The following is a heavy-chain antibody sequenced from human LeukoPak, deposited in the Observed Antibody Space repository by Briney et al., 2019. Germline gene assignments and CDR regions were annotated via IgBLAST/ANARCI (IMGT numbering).Heavy chain of an antibody. V-gene: IGHV1-2*02. CDR2: INPNSGGT. CDR1: GYTFTGYY. Sequence: VASVKVSCKASGYTFTGYYMHWVRQDPGQGLEWMGCINPNSGGTNYAQKFQGRVTMTRDTSISTAYMELSRLRSDDTAVYYWARAGGGIFTVDYWGQGTLVPVSS. J-gene: IGHJ4*02. CDR3: ARAGGGIFTVDY. D-gene: IGHD1-14*01.